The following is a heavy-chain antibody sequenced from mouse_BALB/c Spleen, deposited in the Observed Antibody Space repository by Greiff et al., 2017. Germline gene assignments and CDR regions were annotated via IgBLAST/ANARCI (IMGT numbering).Heavy chain of an antibody. D-gene: IGHD2-14*01. CDR3: TNYRSFAY. V-gene: IGHV1S22*01. Sequence: LKQPGSELVRPGASVKLSCKASGYTFTSYWMHWVKQRPGQGLEWIGNIYPGSGSTNYDEKFKSKATLTVDTSSSTAYMQLSSLTSEDSAVYYCTNYRSFAYWGQGTLVTVSA. J-gene: IGHJ3*01. CDR2: IYPGSGST. CDR1: GYTFTSYW.